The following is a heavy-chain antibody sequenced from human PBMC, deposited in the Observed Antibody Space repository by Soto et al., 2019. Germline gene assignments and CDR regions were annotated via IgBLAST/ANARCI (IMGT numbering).Heavy chain of an antibody. CDR3: AKAPTNYGSGSYYYY. D-gene: IGHD3-10*01. Sequence: EVQLLESGGGMVQPGGSLRLSCAASGFTFSSYAMSWVRQAPGKGLEWVSAISGSGGSTYYADSVKGRFTISRDNSKNTLYLQMNSLRAEDTAVYYCAKAPTNYGSGSYYYYWGQGTLVTVSS. CDR2: ISGSGGST. CDR1: GFTFSSYA. V-gene: IGHV3-23*01. J-gene: IGHJ4*02.